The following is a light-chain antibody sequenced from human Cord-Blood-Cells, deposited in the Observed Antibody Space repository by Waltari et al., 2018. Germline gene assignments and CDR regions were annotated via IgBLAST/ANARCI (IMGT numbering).Light chain of an antibody. V-gene: IGKV3-15*01. J-gene: IGKJ2*03. CDR1: QSVSSN. Sequence: EIVMRQFQATLSVSPGERATLSCRASQSVSSNIAWYQQKPGPAPRLLIYCASTSATGIPARFSGSGSGTEFTLTISSLQSEDFAVYYCQQYNTWRYSFGHGTKLEIK. CDR2: CAS. CDR3: QQYNTWRYS.